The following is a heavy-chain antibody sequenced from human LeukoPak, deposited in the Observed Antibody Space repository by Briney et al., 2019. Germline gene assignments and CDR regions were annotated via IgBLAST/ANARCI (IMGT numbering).Heavy chain of an antibody. D-gene: IGHD4/OR15-4a*01. J-gene: IGHJ3*02. CDR3: ARGVDYLDGAGRGAFDI. CDR1: GGSISSGSYY. Sequence: PSQTLSLTCTVSGGSISSGSYYWSWIRQPAGKGLEWIGRIYTSGSTNYNPSLKSRVTISVDTSKNQFSLKLSSVTAADTAVYYCARGVDYLDGAGRGAFDIWGQGTMVTVSS. CDR2: IYTSGST. V-gene: IGHV4-61*02.